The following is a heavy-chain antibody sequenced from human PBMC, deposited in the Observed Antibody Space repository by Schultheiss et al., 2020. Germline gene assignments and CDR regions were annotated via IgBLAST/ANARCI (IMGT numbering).Heavy chain of an antibody. Sequence: GGSLRLSCAASGFTVSSNYMSWVRQAPGKGLEWVAVISYDGSNKYYADSVKGRFTISRDNSKNTLYLQMNSLRAEDTAVYYCAKGTEDYWGQGTLVTVSS. CDR3: AKGTEDY. CDR2: ISYDGSNK. CDR1: GFTVSSNY. J-gene: IGHJ4*02. V-gene: IGHV3-30*18. D-gene: IGHD2-8*02.